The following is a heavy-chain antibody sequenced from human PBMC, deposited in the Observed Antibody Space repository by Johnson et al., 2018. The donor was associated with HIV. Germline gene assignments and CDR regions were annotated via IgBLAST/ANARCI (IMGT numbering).Heavy chain of an antibody. Sequence: QVQLLGSGGGVVQPGRSLRLSCAASGFTFSRYAMHWVRQAPGKGLEWVAVIYSGGSTYYADSVKGRFTISRDNSKNTLYLQLNSLRVEDTAVYYCARVGLGGVPGAFDVWGQGTKVTVSS. V-gene: IGHV3-30*14. CDR2: IYSGGST. D-gene: IGHD2-8*02. J-gene: IGHJ3*01. CDR1: GFTFSRYA. CDR3: ARVGLGGVPGAFDV.